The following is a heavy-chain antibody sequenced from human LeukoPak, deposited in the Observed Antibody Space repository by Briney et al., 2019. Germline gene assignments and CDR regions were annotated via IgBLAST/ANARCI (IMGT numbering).Heavy chain of an antibody. D-gene: IGHD5-12*01. Sequence: GGSLRLSCATTEFTFTNYWKNWVRQASGKGLEWVANMSPDENEKKYVDSVKGRFTISTDNAKKTLYLQMNSLRVEDTAIYYCLGYGNDNPWGQGALVTVSS. CDR3: LGYGNDNP. CDR1: EFTFTNYW. CDR2: MSPDENEK. V-gene: IGHV3-7*03. J-gene: IGHJ4*02.